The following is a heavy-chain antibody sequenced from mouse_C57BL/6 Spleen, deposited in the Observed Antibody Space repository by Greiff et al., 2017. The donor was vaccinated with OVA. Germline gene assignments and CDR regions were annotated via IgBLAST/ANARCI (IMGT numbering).Heavy chain of an antibody. Sequence: QVQLQQPGAELVKPGASVKLSCTASGYTFTSYCMHWVQQRPGRGLAWLGWIDPNGGGTKYNEKFKSKATLTVDKPSSTAYMQRSSLTSEDSAVYYCARLGYGYDKYFDVWGTGTTVTVSS. CDR1: GYTFTSYC. V-gene: IGHV1-72*01. D-gene: IGHD2-2*01. CDR3: ARLGYGYDKYFDV. J-gene: IGHJ1*03. CDR2: IDPNGGGT.